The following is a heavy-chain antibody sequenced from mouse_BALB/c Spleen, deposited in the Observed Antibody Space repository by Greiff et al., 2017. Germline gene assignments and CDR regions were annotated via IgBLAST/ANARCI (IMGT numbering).Heavy chain of an antibody. J-gene: IGHJ4*01. Sequence: VQLKQSGPELVKPGASVKMSCKASGYTFTSYVMHWVKQKPGQGLEWIGYINPYNDGTKYNEKFKGKATLTSDKSSSTAYMELSSLTSEDSAVYYCARSEVWYAYYAMDYWGQGTSVTVSS. CDR1: GYTFTSYV. V-gene: IGHV1-14*01. D-gene: IGHD2-10*02. CDR2: INPYNDGT. CDR3: ARSEVWYAYYAMDY.